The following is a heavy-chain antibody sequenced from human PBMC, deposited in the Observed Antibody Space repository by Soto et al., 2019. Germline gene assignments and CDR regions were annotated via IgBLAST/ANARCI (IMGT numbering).Heavy chain of an antibody. J-gene: IGHJ4*02. Sequence: QVQLVQSGAEVKKPGASVKVSCKASGNTFSNYYIHWVRQAPGQGLEWMGTINPSGGHTTYAQKYLGRVTMTRDTSTSTLYMDLTSLRSEDTAVYYCARGGHFVVVTAAFDYWGQGTLVTVSS. V-gene: IGHV1-46*03. CDR3: ARGGHFVVVTAAFDY. CDR1: GNTFSNYY. CDR2: INPSGGHT. D-gene: IGHD2-21*02.